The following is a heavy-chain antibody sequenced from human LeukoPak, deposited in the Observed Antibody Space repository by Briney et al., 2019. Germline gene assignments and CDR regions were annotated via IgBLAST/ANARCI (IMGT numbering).Heavy chain of an antibody. CDR1: RFSFSHYG. Sequence: GRSLRLSCAASRFSFSHYGMLWLRQAPGQGLEWVAIISYDGSNKYYADSVKGRFTISRDNSKNTLYLQMNSLRVEDSAVYYCAKTGNYNWNGFDYWGQGTLVTVSS. D-gene: IGHD1-20*01. V-gene: IGHV3-30*18. CDR3: AKTGNYNWNGFDY. J-gene: IGHJ4*02. CDR2: ISYDGSNK.